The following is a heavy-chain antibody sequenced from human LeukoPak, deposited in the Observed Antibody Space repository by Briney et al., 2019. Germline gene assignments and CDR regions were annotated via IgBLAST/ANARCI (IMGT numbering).Heavy chain of an antibody. D-gene: IGHD3-9*01. Sequence: GGSLRLSCAASGFTFSSYSMNWVRQAPGKGLEWVSSISSSSSYIYYADSVKGRFTISRDSAKNSLYLQMNSLRAEDTAVYYCARDNDLLRYFDWPLDYWGQGTLVTVSS. CDR1: GFTFSSYS. CDR3: ARDNDLLRYFDWPLDY. CDR2: ISSSSSYI. V-gene: IGHV3-21*01. J-gene: IGHJ4*02.